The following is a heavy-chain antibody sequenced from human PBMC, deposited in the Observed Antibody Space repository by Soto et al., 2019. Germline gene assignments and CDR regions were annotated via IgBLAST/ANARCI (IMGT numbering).Heavy chain of an antibody. J-gene: IGHJ4*02. CDR1: GITFNSFG. D-gene: IGHD4-17*01. V-gene: IGHV3-30-3*01. CDR2: ISYDGGNE. Sequence: PGGSLRLSCAASGITFNSFGMHWVRQAPGKGLQWVAAISYDGGNEYYADSVKGRFTISRDNSKDTLYLQMHSLRAEDTAVYYCAVYDGDHLFDYWGQGTLVTVSS. CDR3: AVYDGDHLFDY.